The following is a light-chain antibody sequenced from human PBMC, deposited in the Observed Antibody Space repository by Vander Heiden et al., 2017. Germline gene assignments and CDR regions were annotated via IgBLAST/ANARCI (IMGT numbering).Light chain of an antibody. J-gene: IGKJ3*01. V-gene: IGKV2-28*01. CDR2: LGS. Sequence: PPVTPGEPASISCRSSQSLLHSNGYTYLDWYLQKPGQSPQLLIFLGSNRASGVPDRFSGSGSGTDFTLKISSVEADDVGIYYCMQALQTPFTFGPGTKVDF. CDR3: MQALQTPFT. CDR1: QSLLHSNGYTY.